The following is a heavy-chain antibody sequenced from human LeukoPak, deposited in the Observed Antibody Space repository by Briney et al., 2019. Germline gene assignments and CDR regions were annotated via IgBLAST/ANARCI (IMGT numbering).Heavy chain of an antibody. V-gene: IGHV4-59*01. D-gene: IGHD4-17*01. CDR3: ARGAYGDYSLDY. Sequence: SETLSLTCTVSGGSISSYYWSWIRQPPGKGLEWIGYIYYSGSTNYNPSLKSRVTISVDTSKNQFSLKPSSVTAADTAVYYCARGAYGDYSLDYWGQGTLVTVSS. J-gene: IGHJ4*02. CDR1: GGSISSYY. CDR2: IYYSGST.